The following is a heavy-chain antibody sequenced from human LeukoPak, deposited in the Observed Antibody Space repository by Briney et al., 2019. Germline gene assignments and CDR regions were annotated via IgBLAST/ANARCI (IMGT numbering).Heavy chain of an antibody. Sequence: PSETLSHTCTVSGGSISSYYWSWIRQPPGQGLEWIGHIHYSGSTNYNPFLKSRVTISLDTSKNQFSLSLSSVTAADTAVYYCARDVDSSGRIDSWGQGTLVTVSS. CDR1: GGSISSYY. J-gene: IGHJ4*02. CDR3: ARDVDSSGRIDS. V-gene: IGHV4-59*01. CDR2: IHYSGST. D-gene: IGHD3-22*01.